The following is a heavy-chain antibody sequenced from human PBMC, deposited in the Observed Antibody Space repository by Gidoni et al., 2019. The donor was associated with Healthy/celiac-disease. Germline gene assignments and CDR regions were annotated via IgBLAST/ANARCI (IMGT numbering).Heavy chain of an antibody. Sequence: EVQLVESGGGLVQPGGSLSLSCAASGFTFSSYSMNWVRQAPGKGLEWVSYISSSSSTIYYADSVKGRFTIARDNAKNSLYLQMNSLRDEDTAVYYCARERGGLLYDAFDIWGQGTMVTVSS. J-gene: IGHJ3*02. CDR2: ISSSSSTI. V-gene: IGHV3-48*02. CDR3: ARERGGLLYDAFDI. CDR1: GFTFSSYS. D-gene: IGHD1-26*01.